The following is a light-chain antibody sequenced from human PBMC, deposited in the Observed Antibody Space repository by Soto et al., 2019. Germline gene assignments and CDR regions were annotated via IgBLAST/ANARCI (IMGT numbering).Light chain of an antibody. CDR3: AAWDDSLSGVV. Sequence: QSVLTQPPSASGTPGQTVTISCSGSSSNIGSNYVSWYQQLPGTAPKLLIYRNNQRPSGVHDRFSGSKSGTSASLAISGLRSEDEADYYCAAWDDSLSGVVFGGGTQLTVL. CDR2: RNN. CDR1: SSNIGSNY. V-gene: IGLV1-47*01. J-gene: IGLJ2*01.